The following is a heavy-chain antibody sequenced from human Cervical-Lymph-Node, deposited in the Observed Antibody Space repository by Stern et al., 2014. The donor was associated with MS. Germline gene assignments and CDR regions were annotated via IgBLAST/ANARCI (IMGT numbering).Heavy chain of an antibody. CDR2: ISSTSDYT. CDR3: ARDALFDS. Sequence: EVQLVESGGGLVKPGGSLRLSCAASGFSFNWYNMNWVRQAPGKGLEWVSSISSTSDYTYYADSVKGRFTISRDKPKKSLYLPMHSLRADDTAVYYCARDALFDSWGQGTLVPVPP. CDR1: GFSFNWYN. V-gene: IGHV3-21*01. J-gene: IGHJ4*02.